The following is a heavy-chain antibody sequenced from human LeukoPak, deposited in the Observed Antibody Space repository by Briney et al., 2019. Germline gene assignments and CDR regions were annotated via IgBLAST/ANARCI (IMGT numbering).Heavy chain of an antibody. CDR1: GFTFSSYG. J-gene: IGHJ6*02. D-gene: IGHD1-26*01. CDR3: ARGVGVAATGTYYHYGMDV. CDR2: ISYDGSNK. Sequence: GGSLRLSCAASGFTFSSYGMHWVRQAPGKGLEWVAVISYDGSNKYYADSVKGRFTISRDNAKNSLYLQMNSLRAEDTAVYYCARGVGVAATGTYYHYGMDVWGQGTTVTVSS. V-gene: IGHV3-30*03.